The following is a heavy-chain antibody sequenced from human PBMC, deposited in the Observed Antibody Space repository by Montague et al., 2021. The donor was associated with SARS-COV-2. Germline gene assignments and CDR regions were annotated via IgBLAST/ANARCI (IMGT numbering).Heavy chain of an antibody. CDR2: IDWDDDK. CDR3: ARSPYDILTGYYRGFDY. V-gene: IGHV2-70*01. D-gene: IGHD3-9*01. J-gene: IGHJ4*02. CDR1: GFSLSTSGMC. Sequence: PALVKPTQTLTLTCTFSGFSLSTSGMCVSWIRQPPGKALEWLALIDWDDDKYYSTSLKTRLTISKDTSKNQVVLTMTNVDPVDTATYYCARSPYDILTGYYRGFDYWGQGTLVTVSS.